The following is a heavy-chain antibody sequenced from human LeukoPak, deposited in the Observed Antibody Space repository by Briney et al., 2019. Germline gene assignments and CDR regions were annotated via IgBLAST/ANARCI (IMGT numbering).Heavy chain of an antibody. CDR1: GGSFSGYY. Sequence: PSETPSLTCAVYGGSFSGYYWSWIRQPPGKGLEWIGYIYHSGSTYYNPSLKSRVTISVDRSKNQFSLKLSSVTAADTAVYYCARVPGIAAAGTLYAFDIWGQGTMVTVSS. CDR2: IYHSGST. D-gene: IGHD6-13*01. V-gene: IGHV4-34*01. J-gene: IGHJ3*02. CDR3: ARVPGIAAAGTLYAFDI.